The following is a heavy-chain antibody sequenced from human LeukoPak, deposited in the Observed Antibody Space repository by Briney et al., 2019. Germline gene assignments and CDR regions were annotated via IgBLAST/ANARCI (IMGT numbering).Heavy chain of an antibody. V-gene: IGHV4-59*01. Sequence: SETLSLTCTLSGGSISSYYWSWIRQPPGKGLEWIGYIYYSGSTNYNPSLKSRVTISVDTSKNQFSLKLSSVTAADTAVYYCARTVAGNYFDYWGQGTLVTVSP. J-gene: IGHJ4*02. CDR3: ARTVAGNYFDY. CDR2: IYYSGST. CDR1: GGSISSYY. D-gene: IGHD6-19*01.